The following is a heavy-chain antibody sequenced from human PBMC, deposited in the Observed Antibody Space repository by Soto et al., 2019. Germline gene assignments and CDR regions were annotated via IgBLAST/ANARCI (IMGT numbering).Heavy chain of an antibody. CDR1: GFTFSRCD. V-gene: IGHV3-21*04. CDR3: AKDRNYPRDQFHY. Sequence: GGSLRLSCATSGFTFSRCDMNWVRQAPGKGLEWVSFISSSASYMYYADSVKGRFTISRDNSKKSLYLQMNSLRADDTAVYYCAKDRNYPRDQFHYWGQGTLVTVSS. CDR2: ISSSASYM. D-gene: IGHD1-7*01. J-gene: IGHJ4*02.